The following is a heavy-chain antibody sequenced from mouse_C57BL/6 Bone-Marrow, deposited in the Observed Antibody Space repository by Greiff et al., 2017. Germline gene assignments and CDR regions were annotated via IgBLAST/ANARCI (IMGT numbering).Heavy chain of an antibody. CDR1: GYTFTSYW. J-gene: IGHJ2*01. D-gene: IGHD2-2*01. V-gene: IGHV1-59*01. CDR2: IDPSDSYT. Sequence: VQLQQPGAELVRPGTSVKLSCKASGYTFTSYWMHWVKQRPGQGLEWIGVIDPSDSYTNYNQKFKGKATLTVDTSSSTAYMQLSSLTSEDSAVYYCAREYGYDERYYCDYWGKGTTLTVSS. CDR3: AREYGYDERYYCDY.